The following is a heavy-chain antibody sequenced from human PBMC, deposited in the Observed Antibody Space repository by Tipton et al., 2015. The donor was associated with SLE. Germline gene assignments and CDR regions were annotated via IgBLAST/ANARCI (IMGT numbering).Heavy chain of an antibody. CDR1: GFTFSSYE. CDR2: ISSSGSTI. Sequence: QLVQSGGGLVQPGGSLRLSCAASGFTFSSYEMNWVRQAPGKGLEWVSYISSSGSTIYYADSVKGRFTISRDNAKNSLYLQMNSLRAEDTAVYYCARDSILWVGELTYWGQGTLVTVSS. D-gene: IGHD1-26*01. V-gene: IGHV3-48*03. CDR3: ARDSILWVGELTY. J-gene: IGHJ4*02.